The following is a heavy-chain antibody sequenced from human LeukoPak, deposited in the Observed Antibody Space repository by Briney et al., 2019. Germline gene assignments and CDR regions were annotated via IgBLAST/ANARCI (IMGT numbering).Heavy chain of an antibody. J-gene: IGHJ4*02. CDR2: INHSGST. D-gene: IGHD6-13*01. V-gene: IGHV4-34*01. CDR3: ARGPGGQQLALVDY. Sequence: PSETLSLTCAVYGGSFSGYYWSWIRQPPGKGLECIGEINHSGSTNYNPSLKSRVTISVDTSKNQFSLKLSSVTAADTAVYYCARGPGGQQLALVDYWGQGTLVTVSS. CDR1: GGSFSGYY.